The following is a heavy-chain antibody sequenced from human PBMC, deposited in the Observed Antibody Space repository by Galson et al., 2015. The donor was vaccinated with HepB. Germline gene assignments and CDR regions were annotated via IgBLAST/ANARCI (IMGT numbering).Heavy chain of an antibody. CDR1: GFTVDAYE. CDR3: ARDMIPASPDYFDY. CDR2: MSIDGRRQ. Sequence: SLRLSCAVSGFTVDAYEMHWVRQAPGKGLEWVAVMSIDGRRQVYIDSVKGRFSISRDSSKNTLYLEVNSLRVDVTAVYYCARDMIPASPDYFDYWGRGTLVTVSS. D-gene: IGHD3-22*01. J-gene: IGHJ4*01. V-gene: IGHV3-30*04.